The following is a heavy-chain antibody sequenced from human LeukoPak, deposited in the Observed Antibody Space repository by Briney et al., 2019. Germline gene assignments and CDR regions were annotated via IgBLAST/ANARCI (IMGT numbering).Heavy chain of an antibody. CDR3: ARVGYCGGDCYPYDY. CDR2: ISSSSSYT. CDR1: GFTFSDYY. V-gene: IGHV3-11*06. J-gene: IGHJ4*02. D-gene: IGHD2-21*02. Sequence: PGGSLRLSCAAPGFTFSDYYMSWVRQAPGKGLEWVSYISSSSSYTNYADSVKGRFTISRDNAKNSLYLQMNSLRAEDTAVYYCARVGYCGGDCYPYDYWGQGTLVTVSS.